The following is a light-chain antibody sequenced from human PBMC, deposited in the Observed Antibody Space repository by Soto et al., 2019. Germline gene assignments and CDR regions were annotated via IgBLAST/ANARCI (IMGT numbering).Light chain of an antibody. CDR1: QSIRSD. V-gene: IGKV1-39*01. J-gene: IGKJ1*01. Sequence: DIQMTQSPSSLSASVGDRVIITCRASQSIRSDLNWYQQRPGKAPKLLIYTTSNLESDVPSRFSGSGSGTDFTLTINNLQPGDFATYNCQQGFSRPRTFGQGATVEIK. CDR3: QQGFSRPRT. CDR2: TTS.